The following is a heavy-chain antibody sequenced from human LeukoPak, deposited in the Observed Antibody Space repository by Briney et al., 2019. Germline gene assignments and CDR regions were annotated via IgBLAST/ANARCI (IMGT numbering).Heavy chain of an antibody. Sequence: GGSLRLSCTASGFIFSDYYMSWIRQAPGKGLEWVSNTGSSVGSKYYADSVKGRFTISRDNAKRSLYLQMNSLRAEDTGVYYCARAAGWLDPWGQGTLVIVSS. CDR3: ARAAGWLDP. CDR1: GFIFSDYY. V-gene: IGHV3-11*01. J-gene: IGHJ5*02. CDR2: TGSSVGSK. D-gene: IGHD6-13*01.